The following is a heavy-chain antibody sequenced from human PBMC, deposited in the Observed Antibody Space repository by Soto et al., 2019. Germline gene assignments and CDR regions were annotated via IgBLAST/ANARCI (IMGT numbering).Heavy chain of an antibody. Sequence: ASVKVSCKASGYTFTSYDINWVRQATGQGLEWMGWMNPNSGNTGYAQKIQGRVTMTRNTSISTAYMELRSLRSNETAVYYCALLDVYVTPSPQDVCGQASTVPVS. D-gene: IGHD3-16*01. J-gene: IGHJ6*02. CDR2: MNPNSGNT. CDR1: GYTFTSYD. CDR3: ALLDVYVTPSPQDV. V-gene: IGHV1-8*01.